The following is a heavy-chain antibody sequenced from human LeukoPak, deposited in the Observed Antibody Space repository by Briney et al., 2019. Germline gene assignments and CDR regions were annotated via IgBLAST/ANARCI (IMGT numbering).Heavy chain of an antibody. CDR2: ISGSGGST. J-gene: IGHJ4*02. V-gene: IGHV3-23*01. CDR1: GFTVSSNY. Sequence: GGSLRLSCAASGFTVSSNYMSWVRQAPGKGLEWVSAISGSGGSTYYADSVKGRFTISRDNSKNTLYLQMNSLRAEDTAVYYCAKSPQLWFGEFRYFDYWGQGTLVTVSS. CDR3: AKSPQLWFGEFRYFDY. D-gene: IGHD3-10*01.